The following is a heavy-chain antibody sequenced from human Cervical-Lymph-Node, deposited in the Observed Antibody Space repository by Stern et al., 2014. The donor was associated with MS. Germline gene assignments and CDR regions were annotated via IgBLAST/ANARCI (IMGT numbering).Heavy chain of an antibody. Sequence: QLQESGPGLVKPSGTLSLTCSVSGGSINTAHWWSWVRQPPGKGLEWIGHISYSGTTNYNPSFRSRLSISLDKSKSHFSLNLSSVTAADTAVYHCARGENMASWGYYFDFWGQGALVTVSP. CDR1: GGSINTAHW. V-gene: IGHV4-4*02. CDR3: ARGENMASWGYYFDF. J-gene: IGHJ4*02. D-gene: IGHD2-2*01. CDR2: ISYSGTT.